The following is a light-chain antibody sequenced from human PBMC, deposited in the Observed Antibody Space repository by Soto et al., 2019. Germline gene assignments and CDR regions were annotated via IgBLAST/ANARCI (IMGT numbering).Light chain of an antibody. CDR2: AAS. Sequence: DIQMTQSPSSLSASVGASLTLTCRASQTVTSYLNWYQQKPWKAPKLLIYAASTLQSGVPSRFSGSGSGTEFTLTIISLQPEDFATYYCQQSYRFPKTFGRGTKVDIK. CDR1: QTVTSY. V-gene: IGKV1-39*01. CDR3: QQSYRFPKT. J-gene: IGKJ1*01.